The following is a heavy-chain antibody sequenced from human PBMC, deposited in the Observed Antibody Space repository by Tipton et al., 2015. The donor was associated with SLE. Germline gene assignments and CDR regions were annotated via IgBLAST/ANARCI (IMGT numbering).Heavy chain of an antibody. J-gene: IGHJ2*01. V-gene: IGHV4-59*11. CDR3: ARRRVARITYWYFDL. D-gene: IGHD1-14*01. CDR1: GGSISSHY. CDR2: IYYSGST. Sequence: TLSLTCTVSGGSISSHYWSWIRQPPGKGLEWIGYIYYSGSTNYNPSLKSRVTISVDTSKNQFSLKLSSVTAADTAVYYCARRRVARITYWYFDLWGRGTLVTVSS.